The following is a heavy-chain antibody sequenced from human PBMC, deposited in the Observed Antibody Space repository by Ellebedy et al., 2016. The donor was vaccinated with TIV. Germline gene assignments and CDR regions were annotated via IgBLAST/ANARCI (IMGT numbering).Heavy chain of an antibody. Sequence: GESLKISCAASGFTFSTYAMSWVRQAPGKGLEWVSAISGGGGSTYYTDSVKGRFTISRDNAKNSLYLQMNSLRAEDTAVYYCASPPGVVALWGQGTLVTVSS. J-gene: IGHJ4*02. CDR2: ISGGGGST. V-gene: IGHV3-23*01. CDR3: ASPPGVVAL. D-gene: IGHD3-10*01. CDR1: GFTFSTYA.